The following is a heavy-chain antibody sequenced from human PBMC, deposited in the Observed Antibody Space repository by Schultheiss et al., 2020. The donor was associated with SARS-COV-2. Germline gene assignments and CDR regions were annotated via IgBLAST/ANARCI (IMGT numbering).Heavy chain of an antibody. V-gene: IGHV3-53*01. CDR2: IYSGGST. CDR3: TREGNGFMPAHMDV. D-gene: IGHD2-2*01. J-gene: IGHJ6*03. Sequence: GGSLRLSCAASGFTVSSNYMSWVRQAPGKGLEWVSVIYSGGSTYYADSVKGRFTISRDNSKNTLYLQMNSLRAEDTAVYYCTREGNGFMPAHMDVWGKGTTVTVSS. CDR1: GFTVSSNY.